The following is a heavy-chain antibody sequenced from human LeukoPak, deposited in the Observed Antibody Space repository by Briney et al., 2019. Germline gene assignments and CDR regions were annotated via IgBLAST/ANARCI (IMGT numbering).Heavy chain of an antibody. CDR1: TFTLSGYA. V-gene: IGHV3-23*01. CDR3: ARDWASSSWYNY. CDR2: ISGSGGST. Sequence: PGGSLRLSCEASTFTLSGYAMSWVRQAPGKGLEWLSGISGSGGSTYYADSVKGRFTISRDNSKNTLYLQMNSLRAEDTAVYYCARDWASSSWYNYWGQGTLVTVSS. D-gene: IGHD6-13*01. J-gene: IGHJ4*02.